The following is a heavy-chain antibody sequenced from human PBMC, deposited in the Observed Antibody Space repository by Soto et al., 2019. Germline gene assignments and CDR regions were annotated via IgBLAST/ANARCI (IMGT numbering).Heavy chain of an antibody. CDR1: GGSISSYY. J-gene: IGHJ4*02. D-gene: IGHD3-16*01. Sequence: QVQLQESGPGLVKPSETLSLTCTVSGGSISSYYWSWIRQPPGKGLEWIGYIYYSGSTNYNPSLXSXGXIXXDPSKNQFSLKLSSVTAADTAVYYCASLWGWSVDYWGQGTLVTVSS. CDR3: ASLWGWSVDY. V-gene: IGHV4-59*08. CDR2: IYYSGST.